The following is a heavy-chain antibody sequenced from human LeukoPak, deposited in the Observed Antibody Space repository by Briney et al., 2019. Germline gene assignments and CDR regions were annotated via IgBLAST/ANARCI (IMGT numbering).Heavy chain of an antibody. V-gene: IGHV1-46*01. CDR3: ARADRRRPPYTSSWYSGNIFDY. Sequence: ASVKVSCKASGYTFTSYYMHWVRQAPGQGLEWMGIINPSGGSTSYAQKFQGRVTMTRDTSTSTVYMELSSLRSEDTAVYYCARADRRRPPYTSSWYSGNIFDYWGQGTLVTVSS. D-gene: IGHD6-13*01. CDR2: INPSGGST. CDR1: GYTFTSYY. J-gene: IGHJ4*02.